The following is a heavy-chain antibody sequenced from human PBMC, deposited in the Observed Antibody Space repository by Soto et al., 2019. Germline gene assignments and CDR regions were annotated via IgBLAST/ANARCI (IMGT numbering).Heavy chain of an antibody. D-gene: IGHD3-22*01. V-gene: IGHV3-30*04. Sequence: GGSLRLSCAASGFSFSSYTMHWVRQTPGKGLERVAVISHDGGDKYYADSVKGRFTISRDNSKNTLYLQMNSLRREDTSVYYCAREYSLAVVAPGSWGQGILVTVSS. J-gene: IGHJ4*02. CDR3: AREYSLAVVAPGS. CDR2: ISHDGGDK. CDR1: GFSFSSYT.